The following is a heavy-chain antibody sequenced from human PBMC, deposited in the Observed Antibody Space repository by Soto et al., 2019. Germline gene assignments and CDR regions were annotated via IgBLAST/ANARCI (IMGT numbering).Heavy chain of an antibody. V-gene: IGHV5-51*01. D-gene: IGHD3-10*01. CDR3: ARASGSGRDYSPADS. CDR1: GYSFTSYW. CDR2: IYPGDSDT. Sequence: EVQLVQSGAEVKKPGESLKVSCKGSGYSFTSYWIGWVRQMPGKGLDWMGIIYPGDSDTRYSPSFQGQVTISADKSISTAYLQWNSLKASDTAMYYCARASGSGRDYSPADSWGQGTLVTVSS. J-gene: IGHJ4*02.